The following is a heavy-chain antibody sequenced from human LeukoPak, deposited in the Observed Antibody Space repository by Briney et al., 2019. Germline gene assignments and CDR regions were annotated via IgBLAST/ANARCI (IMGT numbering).Heavy chain of an antibody. Sequence: GGSLRLSCAASGFTVSSNYMSWVRQAPGKWLDWDSVIYSGGSTYYADSVKGRFTISRDNSKNTLYLQMNSLRAEDTAVYYCARDYYYDSRSRVVRPDYWGQGTLVTVSS. J-gene: IGHJ4*02. D-gene: IGHD3-22*01. V-gene: IGHV3-66*01. CDR1: GFTVSSNY. CDR3: ARDYYYDSRSRVVRPDY. CDR2: IYSGGST.